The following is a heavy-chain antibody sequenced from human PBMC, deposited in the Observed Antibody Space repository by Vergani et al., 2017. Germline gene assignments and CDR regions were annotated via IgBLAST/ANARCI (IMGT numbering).Heavy chain of an antibody. CDR1: GFIFSSYG. Sequence: QVQLVESGGGVVQPGRSLRLSCAASGFIFSSYGMHWVRQAPGKGLEWVAIISYDGTYRYYTNSVKGRFTISKDNSKNTLYLQMNSLRAEDTAVYYCAKDGVRGIAAARGAFDIWGQGTMVTVSS. D-gene: IGHD6-13*01. V-gene: IGHV3-30*18. CDR2: ISYDGTYR. CDR3: AKDGVRGIAAARGAFDI. J-gene: IGHJ3*02.